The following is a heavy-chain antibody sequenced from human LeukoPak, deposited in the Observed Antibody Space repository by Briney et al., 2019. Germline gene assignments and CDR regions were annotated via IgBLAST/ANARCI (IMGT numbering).Heavy chain of an antibody. J-gene: IGHJ4*02. V-gene: IGHV6-1*01. Sequence: SQTLSLTCALSGDSVSSNSAAWNWIRQSPSRGLEWLGRTYYRSKWYNDYAVSVKSRITINPDTSKNQFSLQLNSVTPEDTAVYYCARGYYYDSSGYYYVNHAFDYWGQGTLVTVSS. D-gene: IGHD3-22*01. CDR1: GDSVSSNSAA. CDR2: TYYRSKWYN. CDR3: ARGYYYDSSGYYYVNHAFDY.